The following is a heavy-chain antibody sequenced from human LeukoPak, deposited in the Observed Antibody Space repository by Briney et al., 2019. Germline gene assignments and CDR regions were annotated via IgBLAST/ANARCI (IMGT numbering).Heavy chain of an antibody. CDR1: GYTFTRYG. CDR2: INPSGGST. D-gene: IGHD3-22*01. V-gene: IGHV1-18*01. J-gene: IGHJ4*02. Sequence: ASVKVSCKPSGYTFTRYGISWVRQAPGLWLEWMGIINPSGGSTSYAQKFQGRVTMTTDTSTSTAYMELRSLRSDDTAVYYCARQGFKAHYYDSSGYYYYFDYWGQGTLVTVSS. CDR3: ARQGFKAHYYDSSGYYYYFDY.